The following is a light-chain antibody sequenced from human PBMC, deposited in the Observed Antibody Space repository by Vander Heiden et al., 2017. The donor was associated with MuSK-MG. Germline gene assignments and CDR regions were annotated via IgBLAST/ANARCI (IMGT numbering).Light chain of an antibody. V-gene: IGKV3-20*01. Sequence: EVVLTQSPCTLYLSPGERATRSCWASQNIGYNYLAWYQQKPGQAPRLLIYLASSRATGIPDRFSGSGSGTDFTLTISRLDPEDFAVYYCHHEVNSPFTFGGGTKVEI. CDR2: LAS. CDR3: HHEVNSPFT. J-gene: IGKJ4*01. CDR1: QNIGYNY.